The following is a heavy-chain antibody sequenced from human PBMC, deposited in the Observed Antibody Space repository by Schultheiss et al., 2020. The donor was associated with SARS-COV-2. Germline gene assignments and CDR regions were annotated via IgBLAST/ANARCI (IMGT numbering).Heavy chain of an antibody. CDR1: GFTFTGYY. Sequence: ASVKVSCKASGFTFTGYYMHWVRQAPGQGLEWMGWINPNSGGTNYAQKFQGRVTMTRDTSISTAYMELSRLRSDDTAVYYCARVGAGYYYGMDVWGQGTTVTVSS. J-gene: IGHJ6*02. V-gene: IGHV1-2*02. D-gene: IGHD1-26*01. CDR2: INPNSGGT. CDR3: ARVGAGYYYGMDV.